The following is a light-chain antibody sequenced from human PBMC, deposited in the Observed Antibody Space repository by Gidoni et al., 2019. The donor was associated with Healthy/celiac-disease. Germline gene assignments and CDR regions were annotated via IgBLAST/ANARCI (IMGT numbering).Light chain of an antibody. Sequence: DTVFTHSPLPLPVTPGEPATISCRSSQSRLHSNGYNYLDWYLQKPGQSPQLLIYLGSNRASGVPDRFSGSGSGTDFTLKISRVEAEDVGVYYCMQALQTPPTFGQGTKVEIK. V-gene: IGKV2-28*01. CDR3: MQALQTPPT. J-gene: IGKJ1*01. CDR1: QSRLHSNGYNY. CDR2: LGS.